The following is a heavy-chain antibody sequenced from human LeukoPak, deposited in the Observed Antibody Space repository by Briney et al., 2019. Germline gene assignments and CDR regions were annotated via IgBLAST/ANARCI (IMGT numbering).Heavy chain of an antibody. V-gene: IGHV3-23*01. D-gene: IGHD3-16*01. CDR1: GFTFSSYG. Sequence: GGSLRLSCAASGFTFSSYGMSWVRQAPGKGLEWVSAISGSGGSTYYADSVKSRFTISRDNSKNTLYLQMNSLRAEDTAVYYCAKTGLRFCDYWGQGTLVTVSS. CDR2: ISGSGGST. J-gene: IGHJ4*02. CDR3: AKTGLRFCDY.